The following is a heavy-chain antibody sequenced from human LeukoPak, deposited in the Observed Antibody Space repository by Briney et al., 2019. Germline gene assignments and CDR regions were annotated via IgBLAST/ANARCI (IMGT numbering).Heavy chain of an antibody. D-gene: IGHD1-26*01. Sequence: SETLSLTCAVYGGSFSGYCWSWIRQPPGKGLEWIGEINHSGSTNYNPSLKSRVTISVDTSKNQFSLKLSSVTAADTAVYYCAREEWELSSNFDYWGQGTLVTVSS. V-gene: IGHV4-34*01. CDR3: AREEWELSSNFDY. CDR2: INHSGST. J-gene: IGHJ4*02. CDR1: GGSFSGYC.